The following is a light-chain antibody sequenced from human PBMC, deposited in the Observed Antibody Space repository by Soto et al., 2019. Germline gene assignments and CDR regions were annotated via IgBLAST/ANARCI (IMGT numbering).Light chain of an antibody. CDR1: SSDVGGYKY. CDR3: TSYTSSSTYV. V-gene: IGLV2-14*01. Sequence: QSALTQAASVSGSPGQTIAISCTGNSSDVGGYKYVSWYQQHPGKAPKLMIYDVSNRPSGVSDRFSGSKSGNTASLTISGLQAEDETDYYCTSYTSSSTYVFGTGTKVTVL. CDR2: DVS. J-gene: IGLJ1*01.